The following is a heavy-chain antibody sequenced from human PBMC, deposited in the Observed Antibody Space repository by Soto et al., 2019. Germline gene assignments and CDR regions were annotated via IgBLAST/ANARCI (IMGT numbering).Heavy chain of an antibody. CDR2: IYYSGST. D-gene: IGHD4-4*01. J-gene: IGHJ3*02. V-gene: IGHV4-59*01. CDR1: GGSISSYY. Sequence: PSETLSLTCTVSGGSISSYYWSWIRQPPGKGLEWIGYIYYSGSTNYNPSLKSRVTISVDTSKNQFSLKLSSVTAADTAVYYCARVNRAAPTVNDAFDIWGQGTMVTVS. CDR3: ARVNRAAPTVNDAFDI.